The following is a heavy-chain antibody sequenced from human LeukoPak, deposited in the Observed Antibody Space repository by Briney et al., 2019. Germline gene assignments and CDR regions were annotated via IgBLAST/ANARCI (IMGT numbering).Heavy chain of an antibody. CDR3: ARVPGYSSGWYNAY. CDR2: INHSGST. D-gene: IGHD6-19*01. V-gene: IGHV4-34*01. Sequence: SETLSLTCAVYGGSFSGYYYNWIRQPPGKGLEWIGEINHSGSTNYNPSLKSRVTMSVDTSKSQFSLKLSSVTAADTAVYYCARVPGYSSGWYNAYWGQGTLVTVSS. CDR1: GGSFSGYY. J-gene: IGHJ4*02.